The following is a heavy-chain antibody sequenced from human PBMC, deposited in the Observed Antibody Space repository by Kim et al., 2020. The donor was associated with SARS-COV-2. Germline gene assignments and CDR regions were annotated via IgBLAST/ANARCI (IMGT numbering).Heavy chain of an antibody. V-gene: IGHV4-30-2*04. CDR3: ARDYRPGPYDS. CDR2: T. J-gene: IGHJ4*02. Sequence: TYYNPPLKSRVTISADTSENHISLNLRSVTAADAAVYYCARDYRPGPYDSWGQGILVTVSS.